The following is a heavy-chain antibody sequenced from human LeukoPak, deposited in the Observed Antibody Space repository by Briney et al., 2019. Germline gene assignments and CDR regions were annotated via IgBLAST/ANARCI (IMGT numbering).Heavy chain of an antibody. CDR1: GYSFTSYD. CDR2: MNPNIGNT. J-gene: IGHJ4*02. D-gene: IGHD4-17*01. CDR3: ASGTDYGDYYFDY. Sequence: ASVKVSCKASGYSFTSYDFNWVRQAPGQGLEWIGWMNPNIGNTGYAQKFQGRVTMTRDISISTAYMELSSLRSEDTAVYYCASGTDYGDYYFDYWGQGTLVTVSS. V-gene: IGHV1-8*01.